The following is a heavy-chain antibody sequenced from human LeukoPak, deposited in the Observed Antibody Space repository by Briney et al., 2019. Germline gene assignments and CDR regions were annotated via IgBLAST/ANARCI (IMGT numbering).Heavy chain of an antibody. D-gene: IGHD3-3*01. CDR3: TRDHWGDGYYLSFDY. V-gene: IGHV3-49*03. J-gene: IGHJ4*02. CDR1: GFTFGDYA. Sequence: GRSLRLSCTASGFTFGDYAMSWFRQAPGKGLEWVGFIRSEAYGGTTEYAASVKGRFTISRDDSKSIAYLQMNSLKTEDTAVYYCTRDHWGDGYYLSFDYWGQGTLVTVSS. CDR2: IRSEAYGGTT.